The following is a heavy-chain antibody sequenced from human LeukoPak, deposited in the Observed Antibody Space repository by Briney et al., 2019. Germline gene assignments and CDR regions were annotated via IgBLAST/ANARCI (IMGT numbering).Heavy chain of an antibody. Sequence: GGSLRLSCAASGFIFSGYYMSWVRQAPGKGLKLVSYISGSGSTMYYADSVKGRFTISRDNAKNSLYLQMNSLRADDTAVYFCARARSVDTAMVYFDYWGQGTLVTVSS. V-gene: IGHV3-11*01. CDR3: ARARSVDTAMVYFDY. D-gene: IGHD5-18*01. J-gene: IGHJ4*02. CDR2: ISGSGSTM. CDR1: GFIFSGYY.